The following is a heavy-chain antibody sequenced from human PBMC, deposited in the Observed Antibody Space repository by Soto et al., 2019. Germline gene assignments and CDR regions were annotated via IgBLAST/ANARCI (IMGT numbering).Heavy chain of an antibody. CDR2: IYHSGST. Sequence: AETLSLTCAVSGGAIISSNCLRWVRQPPGKGLEWIGEIYHSGSTNYNPSLKSRVTISVDKSKNQFSLKLSSVTAADTAVYYCARCGVLRFNWFDPWGQGTLVTVSS. V-gene: IGHV4-4*02. J-gene: IGHJ5*02. D-gene: IGHD3-3*01. CDR3: ARCGVLRFNWFDP. CDR1: GGAIISSNC.